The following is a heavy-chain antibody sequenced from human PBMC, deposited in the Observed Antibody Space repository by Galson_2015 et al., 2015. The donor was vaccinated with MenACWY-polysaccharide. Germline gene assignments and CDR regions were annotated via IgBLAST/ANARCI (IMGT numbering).Heavy chain of an antibody. CDR1: ALTLRTYR. D-gene: IGHD6-19*01. CDR3: ARDRGIAGADDS. CDR2: INGGSSTI. J-gene: IGHJ5*01. Sequence: SLRLSCAASALTLRTYRMTWARQAPGKGLEWVSYINGGSSTIYYADSVKGRFTISRDNAKNSLYLQMNSLRDDDTAVYYCARDRGIAGADDSWGQGTLVTVSS. V-gene: IGHV3-48*02.